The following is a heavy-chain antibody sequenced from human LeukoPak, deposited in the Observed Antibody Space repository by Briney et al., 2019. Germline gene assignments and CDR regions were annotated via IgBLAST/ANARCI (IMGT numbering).Heavy chain of an antibody. D-gene: IGHD3-10*01. Sequence: GGSLRLSCAASGFTFSSYWMHWARQVPGKGLVWVSRINSDGSSTSYADSVKGRFTISRANAKNTLYVQMNSLRAEDTAVYYCSTGSGHAFDIWGRGTMVTVSS. CDR1: GFTFSSYW. CDR2: INSDGSST. J-gene: IGHJ3*02. V-gene: IGHV3-74*01. CDR3: STGSGHAFDI.